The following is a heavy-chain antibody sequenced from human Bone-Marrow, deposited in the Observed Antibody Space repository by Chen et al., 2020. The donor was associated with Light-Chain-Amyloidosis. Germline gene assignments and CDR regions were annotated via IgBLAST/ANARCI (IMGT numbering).Heavy chain of an antibody. CDR1: GYTFPNYW. V-gene: IGHV5-51*01. D-gene: IGHD5-12*01. CDR3: ARRRDGYNFDY. Sequence: EVQLEQSGPEVKKPGESLKISCTGSGYTFPNYWIGWVRQMPGKGLEWMGVIYPDDSDARYSPSVEGQVTISADKSITTAYLQWSSLKASDTAMYYCARRRDGYNFDYWGQGTLVTVSS. J-gene: IGHJ4*02. CDR2: IYPDDSDA.